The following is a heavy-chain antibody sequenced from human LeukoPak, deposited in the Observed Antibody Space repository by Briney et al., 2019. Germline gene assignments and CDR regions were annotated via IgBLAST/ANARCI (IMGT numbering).Heavy chain of an antibody. J-gene: IGHJ4*02. CDR3: AKDRDPPRDGYNLGGSDY. V-gene: IGHV3-23*01. D-gene: IGHD5-24*01. CDR2: ISGSGDT. Sequence: GGSLRLSCAASGFTFSSYWMSWVRQAPGKGLEWVSSISGSGDTHYADSVEGRFTISRDNSKNTLFLQMSSLRGEDTAVYYCAKDRDPPRDGYNLGGSDYWGQGTLVTVSS. CDR1: GFTFSSYW.